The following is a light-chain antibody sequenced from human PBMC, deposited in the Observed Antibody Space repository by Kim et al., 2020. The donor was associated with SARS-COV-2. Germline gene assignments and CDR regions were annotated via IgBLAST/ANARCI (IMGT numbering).Light chain of an antibody. V-gene: IGKV3-11*01. Sequence: GEKATQSCRASQRIDTSLAGYQHRPGQAPRLLVYDASIRATGVPDRFSGSGSGTDFTLTISSLEPEDFSTYYCQQRDSWPPAVSFGGGTKVDIK. J-gene: IGKJ4*01. CDR3: QQRDSWPPAVS. CDR1: QRIDTS. CDR2: DAS.